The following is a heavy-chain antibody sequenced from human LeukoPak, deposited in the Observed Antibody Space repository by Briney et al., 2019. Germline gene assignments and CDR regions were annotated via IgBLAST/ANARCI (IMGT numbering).Heavy chain of an antibody. D-gene: IGHD3-16*01. CDR3: ARDLGGAPMNWFDP. J-gene: IGHJ5*02. CDR1: GLTFSDYY. V-gene: IGHV3-11*01. Sequence: PGGSLRLSCAASGLTFSDYYMSWIRQAPGKGLEWVSYISSSGSIIYYADSVKGRFTISRDNAKNSLYLQMNSLRAEDTAVYYCARDLGGAPMNWFDPWGQGTLVTVSS. CDR2: ISSSGSII.